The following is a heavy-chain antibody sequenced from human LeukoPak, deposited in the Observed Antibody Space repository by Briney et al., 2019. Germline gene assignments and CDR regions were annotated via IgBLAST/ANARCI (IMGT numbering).Heavy chain of an antibody. CDR2: ISGSGGST. Sequence: GGSLRLSCAASGFTFSSYGMSWVRQAPGKGLEWVSAISGSGGSTYYADSVKGRFTVSRDNSKNTLYLQMNSLRAEDTAVYYCAKAYLVGATLPIGYWGQGTLVTVSS. V-gene: IGHV3-23*01. CDR1: GFTFSSYG. J-gene: IGHJ4*02. CDR3: AKAYLVGATLPIGY. D-gene: IGHD1-26*01.